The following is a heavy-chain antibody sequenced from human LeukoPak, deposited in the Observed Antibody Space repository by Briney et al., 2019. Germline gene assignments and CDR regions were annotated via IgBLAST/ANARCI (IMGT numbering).Heavy chain of an antibody. V-gene: IGHV3-7*01. CDR2: IKQDGSEK. J-gene: IGHJ4*02. Sequence: GGSLRLSCAASGFTFSSYAMHWVRQAPGKGLEWVANIKQDGSEKYYVDSVKGRFTISRDNAKNSLYLQMNSLRAEDTAVYYCAREGYSSGWYPVLHLLVFDYWGQGTLVTVSS. CDR3: AREGYSSGWYPVLHLLVFDY. D-gene: IGHD6-19*01. CDR1: GFTFSSYA.